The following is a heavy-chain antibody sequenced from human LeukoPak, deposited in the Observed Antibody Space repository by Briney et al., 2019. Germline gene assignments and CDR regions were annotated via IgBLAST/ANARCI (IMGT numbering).Heavy chain of an antibody. CDR1: VGSFCGYY. Sequence: PSETLSLTCAVYVGSFCGYYWSWMRQPPGKGLEWVGKSNHSGSTNNNPSLKSRVTISVDTSKNQFSLKLSSVTAADTAVYYCARFEAVTPAFRSFDYWGQGTLVTVSS. CDR2: SNHSGST. CDR3: ARFEAVTPAFRSFDY. V-gene: IGHV4-34*01. D-gene: IGHD3-16*02. J-gene: IGHJ4*02.